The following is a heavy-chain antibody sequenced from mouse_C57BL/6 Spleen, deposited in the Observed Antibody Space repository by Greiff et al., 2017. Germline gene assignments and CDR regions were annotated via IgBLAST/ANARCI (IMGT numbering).Heavy chain of an antibody. CDR1: GYAFTNSL. V-gene: IGHV1-54*01. J-gene: IGHJ3*01. CDR3: AIDSSGYFAY. CDR2: INPGSGGT. D-gene: IGHD3-2*02. Sequence: VQLQQSGAELVRPGTSVKVSCKASGYAFTNSLIEWVKQRPGQGLEWIGVINPGSGGTNYNEKFKGKATLTADKSSSTAYMQLSSLTSEDSAVYFCAIDSSGYFAYWGQGNLVTV.